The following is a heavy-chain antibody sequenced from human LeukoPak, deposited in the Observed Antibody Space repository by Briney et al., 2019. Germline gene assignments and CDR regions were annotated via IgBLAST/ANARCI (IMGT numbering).Heavy chain of an antibody. CDR3: ARYNGYDSSPLDY. Sequence: GEPLKISCKASGYGFTFQWIAWVRHMPEKGLEWMGIIYPGDSDTRYSPSFQGQVTISADKSISTAYLQWSSLKASDTAMYYCARYNGYDSSPLDYWGQGTLVTVSS. V-gene: IGHV5-51*01. J-gene: IGHJ4*02. CDR2: IYPGDSDT. D-gene: IGHD3-22*01. CDR1: GYGFTFQW.